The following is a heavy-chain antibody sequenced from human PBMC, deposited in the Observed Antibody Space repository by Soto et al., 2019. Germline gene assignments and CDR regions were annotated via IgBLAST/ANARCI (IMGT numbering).Heavy chain of an antibody. D-gene: IGHD2-15*01. Sequence: EVQLLESGGGLVQPGGSLSLSCAASGFPFSSYAMSWVRQAPGKGLEWVSAFSGSGGSTYYADSVKGRFTISRDNSKNTLYLQMNSLRAEDTAVYYCAKDTRDYCSGGSCYFGSGYFDYWGQGTLVTVSS. CDR3: AKDTRDYCSGGSCYFGSGYFDY. V-gene: IGHV3-23*01. CDR1: GFPFSSYA. J-gene: IGHJ4*02. CDR2: FSGSGGST.